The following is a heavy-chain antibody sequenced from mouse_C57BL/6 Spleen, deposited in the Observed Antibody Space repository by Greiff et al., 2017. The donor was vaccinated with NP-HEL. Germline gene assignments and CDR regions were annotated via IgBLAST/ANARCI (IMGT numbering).Heavy chain of an antibody. Sequence: QVQLQQSGAELVKPGASVKLSCKASGYTFTSYWMQWVKQRPGQGLEWIGEIDPSDSYTNYNQKFKGKATLTVDTSSSTAYMQLSSLTSEDSAVYYCARGYYDPFAYWGQGTLVTVSA. CDR2: IDPSDSYT. J-gene: IGHJ3*01. V-gene: IGHV1-50*01. D-gene: IGHD2-4*01. CDR3: ARGYYDPFAY. CDR1: GYTFTSYW.